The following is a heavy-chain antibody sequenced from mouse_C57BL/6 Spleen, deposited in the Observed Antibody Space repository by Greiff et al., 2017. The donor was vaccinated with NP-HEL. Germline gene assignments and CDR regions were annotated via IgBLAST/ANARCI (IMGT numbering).Heavy chain of an antibody. V-gene: IGHV1-69*01. D-gene: IGHD1-1*01. J-gene: IGHJ4*01. Sequence: VQVVESGAELVMPGASVKLSCKASGYTFTSYWMHWVKQRPGQGLEWIGEIDPSDSYTNYNQKFKGKSTLTVDKSSSTAYMQLSSLTSEDAAVYYCARRAYYYGSSYNYAMDYWGQGTSVTVSS. CDR3: ARRAYYYGSSYNYAMDY. CDR1: GYTFTSYW. CDR2: IDPSDSYT.